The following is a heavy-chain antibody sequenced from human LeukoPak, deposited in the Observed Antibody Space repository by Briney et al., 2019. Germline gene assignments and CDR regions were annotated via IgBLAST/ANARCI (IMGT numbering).Heavy chain of an antibody. V-gene: IGHV3-11*04. CDR3: AREVHSGYYGMDV. Sequence: GGSLRLSCAASEFTFSDYYMSWIRQAPGKGLEWVSYISYSGDTIYYADSVKGRFTISRDNAKNSLYLQMNSLRVEDTAVYYCAREVHSGYYGMDVWGQGTTVTVSS. CDR1: EFTFSDYY. D-gene: IGHD2-15*01. CDR2: ISYSGDTI. J-gene: IGHJ6*02.